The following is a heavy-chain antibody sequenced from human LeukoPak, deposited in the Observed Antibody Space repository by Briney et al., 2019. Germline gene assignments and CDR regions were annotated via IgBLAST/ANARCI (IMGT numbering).Heavy chain of an antibody. CDR3: AKSYSRSWSRYYFDY. CDR2: TSGSGGST. D-gene: IGHD6-13*01. J-gene: IGHJ4*02. CDR1: GFTFSSYA. Sequence: GGSLRLSCAASGFTFSSYAMSWVRQAPGKGLEWVSVTSGSGGSTYYADSVKGRFTISRDNSKNTLYLQMNSLRAEDTAVYYCAKSYSRSWSRYYFDYWGQGTLVTVSS. V-gene: IGHV3-23*01.